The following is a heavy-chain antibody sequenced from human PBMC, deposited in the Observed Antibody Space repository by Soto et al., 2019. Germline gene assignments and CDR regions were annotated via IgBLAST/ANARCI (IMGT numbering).Heavy chain of an antibody. J-gene: IGHJ5*02. V-gene: IGHV4-30-4*01. Sequence: PSETLSLTCTVSGGSISSGDYYWSWIRQPPEKGLEWIGYIYYSGSTYYNQSLKSRVNISVDTSKNQFSLKLSSVTAADTVVYYCASLVVTAHNWFDPWGQGTLVTVSS. CDR1: GGSISSGDYY. CDR2: IYYSGST. CDR3: ASLVVTAHNWFDP. D-gene: IGHD2-21*02.